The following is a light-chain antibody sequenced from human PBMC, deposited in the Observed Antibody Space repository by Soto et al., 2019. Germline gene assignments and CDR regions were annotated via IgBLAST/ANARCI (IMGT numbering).Light chain of an antibody. Sequence: EIVLTQSPGTLSLSPGERGSLSCGASQSFSRTYLAWYQQKPGQAPRLLIYGASTRATGIPDRFSGSGSGTDFTLIISRLEPEDFAVYYCQQYGTSPGTFGQGTKVDIK. CDR1: QSFSRTY. CDR2: GAS. V-gene: IGKV3-20*01. CDR3: QQYGTSPGT. J-gene: IGKJ1*01.